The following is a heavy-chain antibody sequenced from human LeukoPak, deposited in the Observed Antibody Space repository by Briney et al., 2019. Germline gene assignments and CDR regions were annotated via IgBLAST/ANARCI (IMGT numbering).Heavy chain of an antibody. CDR2: IYYSGST. CDR1: GGSISSGGYY. D-gene: IGHD6-13*01. V-gene: IGHV4-31*03. Sequence: SETLSLTCTVSGGSISSGGYYWSWIRQHPGKGLEWIGYIYYSGSTYYNPSLKSRVTISVDTSKNQFSLKLSSVTAADTAVYYCASGIAAAGAHFQHWGQGTLVTVSS. J-gene: IGHJ1*01. CDR3: ASGIAAAGAHFQH.